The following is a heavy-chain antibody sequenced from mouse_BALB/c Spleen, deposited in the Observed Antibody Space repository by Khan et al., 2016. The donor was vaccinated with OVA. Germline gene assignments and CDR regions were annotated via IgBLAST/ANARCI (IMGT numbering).Heavy chain of an antibody. J-gene: IGHJ4*01. V-gene: IGHV9-4*02. Sequence: QIQLVQSGPELKKPGETVRISCKASGYTFTTAGMQWVQQMPGKGLKWIGWINTHSGVPKYAEDFKGRFAFSLETSASTAYLQITNLKNEDTATYFSARGGAAYYRYDGGAMEYWGQGTSVTVSS. CDR2: INTHSGVP. CDR3: ARGGAAYYRYDGGAMEY. CDR1: GYTFTTAG. D-gene: IGHD2-14*01.